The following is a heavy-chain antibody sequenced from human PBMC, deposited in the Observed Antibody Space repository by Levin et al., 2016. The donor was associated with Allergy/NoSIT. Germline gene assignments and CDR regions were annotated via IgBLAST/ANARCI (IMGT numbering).Heavy chain of an antibody. D-gene: IGHD3-22*01. CDR3: ARASYYYDSSGYPGAFDI. CDR1: GGSFSGYY. CDR2: INHSGST. J-gene: IGHJ3*02. Sequence: SETLSLTCAVYGGSFSGYYWSWIRQPPGKGLEWIGEINHSGSTNYNPSLKSRVTISVDTSKNQFSLKLSSVTAADTAVYYCARASYYYDSSGYPGAFDIWGQGTMVTVSS. V-gene: IGHV4-34*01.